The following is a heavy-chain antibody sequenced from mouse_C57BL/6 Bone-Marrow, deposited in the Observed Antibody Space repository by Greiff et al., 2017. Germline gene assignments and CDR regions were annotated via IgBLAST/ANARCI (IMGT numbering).Heavy chain of an antibody. Sequence: QVQLQQSGAELAKPGASVKLSCKASGYTFTSYWMHWVKQRPGQGLEWIGEIDPSDSYTNYNQKFKGKSTLTVDKSSSTAYMQLSSLTSEDSAVYYCAREKVSTVPYWYFDVWGTGTTVTVSS. CDR3: AREKVSTVPYWYFDV. D-gene: IGHD1-1*01. CDR2: IDPSDSYT. V-gene: IGHV1-69*01. J-gene: IGHJ1*03. CDR1: GYTFTSYW.